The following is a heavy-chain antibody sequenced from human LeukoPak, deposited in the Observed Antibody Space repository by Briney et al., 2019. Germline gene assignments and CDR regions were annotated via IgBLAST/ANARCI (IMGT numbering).Heavy chain of an antibody. V-gene: IGHV1-2*06. J-gene: IGHJ4*02. D-gene: IGHD6-13*01. CDR1: GYTSTGYY. Sequence: ASVKVSCKASGYTSTGYYMHWVRQAPGQGLEWMGRINPNSGGTNYAQKFQGRVTMTRDTSISTAYMELSSLRSEDTAVYYCARDRIAAAGTLDYWGQGTLVTVSS. CDR2: INPNSGGT. CDR3: ARDRIAAAGTLDY.